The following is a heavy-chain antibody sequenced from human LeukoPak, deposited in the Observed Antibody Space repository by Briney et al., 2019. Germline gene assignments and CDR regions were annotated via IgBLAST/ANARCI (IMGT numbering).Heavy chain of an antibody. D-gene: IGHD6-19*01. CDR3: VRGGGVVAGTYDY. CDR1: GFTFITYA. CDR2: ISNNGEDT. V-gene: IGHV3-64*02. J-gene: IGHJ4*02. Sequence: GGSLRLSCAASGFTFITYAFHWVRQAPGKGLEYVSAISNNGEDTYYADSVKGRFTISRDNSKNTLYLQMGRLRAEDMAVYYCVRGGGVVAGTYDYWGQGTLVTVSS.